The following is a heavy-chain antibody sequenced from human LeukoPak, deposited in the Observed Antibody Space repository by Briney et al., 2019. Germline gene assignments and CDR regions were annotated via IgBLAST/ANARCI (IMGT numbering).Heavy chain of an antibody. CDR2: ISSTDNYI. Sequence: GGSLRLSCAASGFIFNRYSINWVRQAPGKGLEWVSCISSTDNYIYYAESVKGRFTISRDNSKNTVYLQMNSLRAEDTAVYYCAREGSGGGHAFDIWGQGTMVTVSS. J-gene: IGHJ3*02. CDR1: GFIFNRYS. CDR3: AREGSGGGHAFDI. D-gene: IGHD3-10*01. V-gene: IGHV3-21*01.